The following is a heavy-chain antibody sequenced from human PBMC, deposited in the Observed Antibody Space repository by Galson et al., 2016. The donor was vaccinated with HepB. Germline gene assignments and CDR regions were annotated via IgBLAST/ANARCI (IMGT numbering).Heavy chain of an antibody. J-gene: IGHJ4*02. V-gene: IGHV3-23*01. CDR2: IDARGGT. CDR1: GFTFSDYA. D-gene: IGHD1-26*01. CDR3: VQDYVRPGFSGSFPLDY. Sequence: SLRLSCAASGFTFSDYAMSWVRQAPGKGLEWVSGIDARGGTYFADSVTGRFAVSRDNSKNTVYLQMNNLRPDDTAVYYCVQDYVRPGFSGSFPLDYWGQGTLVTVSS.